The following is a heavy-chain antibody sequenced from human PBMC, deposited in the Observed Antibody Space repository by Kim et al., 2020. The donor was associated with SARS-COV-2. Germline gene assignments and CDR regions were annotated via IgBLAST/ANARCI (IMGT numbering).Heavy chain of an antibody. V-gene: IGHV1-69*01. Sequence: AQKFQGRVTITADESTSTAYMELSSLRSEDTAVYYCARPNVDTAMGASRYWGQGTLVTVSS. J-gene: IGHJ4*02. D-gene: IGHD5-18*01. CDR3: ARPNVDTAMGASRY.